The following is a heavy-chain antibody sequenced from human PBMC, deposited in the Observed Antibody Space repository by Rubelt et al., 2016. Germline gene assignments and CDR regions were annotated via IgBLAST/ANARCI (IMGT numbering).Heavy chain of an antibody. CDR3: AHRGYYDSRGYYIFDY. Sequence: QITLKESGPTLVKPTQTLTLTCTFSGFSLSTNGVAVGWIRQPPGKALECLALIYWDGDKRYSQSLTRRLTVTKDTSTNQRVLTMTNVDPVDTATYFCAHRGYYDSRGYYIFDYWGQGTLVTVSS. J-gene: IGHJ4*02. V-gene: IGHV2-5*02. D-gene: IGHD3-22*01. CDR1: GFSLSTNGVA. CDR2: IYWDGDK.